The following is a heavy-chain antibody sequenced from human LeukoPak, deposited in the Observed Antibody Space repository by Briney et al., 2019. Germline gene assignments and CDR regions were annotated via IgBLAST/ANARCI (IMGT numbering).Heavy chain of an antibody. CDR3: ATDRGLRYFDWLLYRGKSFWFDP. Sequence: ASVKVSCEVSGYTLTELSMHWVRQAPGKGLEWMGGFDPEDGETIYAQKFQGRVTMTEDASTDTANMELSSLRSEDTAVYYCATDRGLRYFDWLLYRGKSFWFDPWGQGTLVTVSS. V-gene: IGHV1-24*01. D-gene: IGHD3-9*01. CDR1: GYTLTELS. CDR2: FDPEDGET. J-gene: IGHJ5*02.